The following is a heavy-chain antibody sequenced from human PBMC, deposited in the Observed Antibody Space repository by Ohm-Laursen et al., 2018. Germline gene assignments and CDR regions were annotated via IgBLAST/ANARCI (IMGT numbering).Heavy chain of an antibody. CDR3: AGELKRRAFDI. CDR2: IYYSGST. V-gene: IGHV4-59*07. D-gene: IGHD1-7*01. J-gene: IGHJ3*02. CDR1: GGSISSYY. Sequence: PSDTLSLTCTVSGGSISSYYWSWIRQPPGKGLEWIGYIYYSGSTNYNPSLKSRVTISVDTSKNQFSLKLSSVTAADTAVYYCAGELKRRAFDIWGQGTMVTVSS.